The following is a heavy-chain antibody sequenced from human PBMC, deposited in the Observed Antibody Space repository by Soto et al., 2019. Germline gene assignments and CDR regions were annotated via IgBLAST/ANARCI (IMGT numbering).Heavy chain of an antibody. D-gene: IGHD2-8*01. CDR3: AKGALGYCNNGVCYQHSDY. J-gene: IGHJ4*02. CDR2: ISRTGDST. Sequence: EVQMLESGGGLVQPGGSLRLSCAVSGLTFDTYAMSWVRQAPGKGLEWVSSISRTGDSTHYADYVKGRFTISSDNSKNTLYLQTNSLRAEDTAIYYCAKGALGYCNNGVCYQHSDYWGQGTLVTVSS. CDR1: GLTFDTYA. V-gene: IGHV3-23*01.